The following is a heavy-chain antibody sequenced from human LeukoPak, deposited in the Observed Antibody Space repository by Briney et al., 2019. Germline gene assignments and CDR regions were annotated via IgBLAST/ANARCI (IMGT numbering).Heavy chain of an antibody. CDR3: AKNTILDSRSY. J-gene: IGHJ4*02. CDR2: ICASDVST. CDR1: GFNFRSYA. Sequence: PGGSLRLSCAPSGFNFRSYAMRWVPRAPGKGVEWVSPICASDVSTYYADSVKGRYTLARDNSKNALFLQMTSLRADDTAVYYCAKNTILDSRSYWGQGTLVTVSS. V-gene: IGHV3-23*01. D-gene: IGHD3-3*01.